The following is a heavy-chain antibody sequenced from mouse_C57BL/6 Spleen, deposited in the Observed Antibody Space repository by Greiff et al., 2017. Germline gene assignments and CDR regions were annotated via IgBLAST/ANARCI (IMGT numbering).Heavy chain of an antibody. J-gene: IGHJ1*03. CDR2: IYTSDSDT. Sequence: QVQLQQPGAELVRPGSSVKLSCKASGYTFTGYYMHWVKQRPKQSLEWIGYIYTSDSDTYYNQTFKGKATLTVDKSSSTAYMQLSRLTSEDSAIYYCARLATGCPGYFEVWGTGTTVTVSS. CDR3: ARLATGCPGYFEV. CDR1: GYTFTGYY. D-gene: IGHD1-2*01. V-gene: IGHV1-52*01.